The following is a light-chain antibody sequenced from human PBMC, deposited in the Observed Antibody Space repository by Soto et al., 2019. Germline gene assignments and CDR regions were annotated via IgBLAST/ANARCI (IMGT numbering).Light chain of an antibody. CDR1: QSVTSSY. Sequence: DIVLTQSPGTLSLSPGERATLSCRASQSVTSSYLAWYQQNPGQAPRLLIYGASSSATGIPDRFSGSGSGTDFTLTISRLEPQDFAMYYCHQYGSAPLTFGGGTKVEIK. CDR2: GAS. CDR3: HQYGSAPLT. J-gene: IGKJ4*02. V-gene: IGKV3-20*01.